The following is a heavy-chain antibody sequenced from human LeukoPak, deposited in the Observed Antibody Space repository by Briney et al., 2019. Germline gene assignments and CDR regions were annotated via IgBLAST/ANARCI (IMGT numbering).Heavy chain of an antibody. CDR2: INNSGST. CDR1: GGSFSGYY. V-gene: IGHV4-34*01. CDR3: ARGSGYYGSGSYYRLGTWDY. J-gene: IGHJ4*02. D-gene: IGHD3-10*01. Sequence: SETLSLTCAVYGGSFSGYYWSWIRQPPGKGLEWIGEINNSGSTNYNPSLKSRVTISVDTSKNRFSLKLSSVTAADTAVYYCARGSGYYGSGSYYRLGTWDYWGQGTLVTVSS.